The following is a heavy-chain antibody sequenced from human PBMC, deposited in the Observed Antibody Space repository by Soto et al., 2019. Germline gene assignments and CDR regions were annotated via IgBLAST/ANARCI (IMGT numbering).Heavy chain of an antibody. Sequence: GGSLRLSCTASGCTFSSCAMSWVRQAPGKGLEWVSGISGRGSSTYYADSVKGRFTISRHKSTNTLYSQMNSLRADDSAVYFCSRSPTVVPPYLYWCQGALFSVSS. CDR1: GCTFSSCA. J-gene: IGHJ4*02. CDR3: SRSPTVVPPYLY. D-gene: IGHD2-15*01. CDR2: ISGRGSST. V-gene: IGHV3-23*01.